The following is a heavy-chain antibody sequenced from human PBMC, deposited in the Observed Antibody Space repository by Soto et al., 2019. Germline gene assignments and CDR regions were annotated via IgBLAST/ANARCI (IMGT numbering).Heavy chain of an antibody. Sequence: QVQLVQSGAEVKKPGASVKVSCKASGYTFTSYDINWVRQATGQGLEWMGYMNPNSGNTVYAQQFQGRVTMTWDTSITTAYMELSSLRSEDTAVHYCAREGMDVWGQGTTVTVSS. CDR2: MNPNSGNT. J-gene: IGHJ6*02. CDR3: AREGMDV. CDR1: GYTFTSYD. V-gene: IGHV1-8*01.